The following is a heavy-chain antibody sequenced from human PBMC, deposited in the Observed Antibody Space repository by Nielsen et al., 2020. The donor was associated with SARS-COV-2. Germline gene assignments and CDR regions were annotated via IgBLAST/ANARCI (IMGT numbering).Heavy chain of an antibody. J-gene: IGHJ6*02. CDR1: GYTLTELS. CDR2: FDPEDGET. CDR3: ATHGGATLYYYYGMDV. D-gene: IGHD1-26*01. Sequence: ASVKVSCKVSGYTLTELSMHWVRQAPGKGLEWMGGFDPEDGETIYAQKFQGRVTMTEDTSTDTAYMELSSLRSEDTAVYYCATHGGATLYYYYGMDVWGQGTTVTVSS. V-gene: IGHV1-24*01.